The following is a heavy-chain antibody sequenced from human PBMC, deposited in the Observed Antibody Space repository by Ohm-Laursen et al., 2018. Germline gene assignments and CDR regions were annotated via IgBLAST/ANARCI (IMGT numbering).Heavy chain of an antibody. J-gene: IGHJ4*02. CDR3: AKDQVPGGSSGY. CDR1: GFTFSSYA. V-gene: IGHV3-23*01. D-gene: IGHD1-26*01. Sequence: GSLRLSCAAAGFTFSSYAMSWVRQAPGKGLEWVSAISGSGGSTYYADSVKGRFTISRDNSKNTLYLQMNSLRAEDTAVYYCAKDQVPGGSSGYWGQGTLVTVSS. CDR2: ISGSGGST.